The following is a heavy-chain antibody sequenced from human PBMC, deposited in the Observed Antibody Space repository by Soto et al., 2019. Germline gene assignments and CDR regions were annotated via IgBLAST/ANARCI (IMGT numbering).Heavy chain of an antibody. Sequence: QVPLVQSGAEVKKPASSVKVSCKAPGGTFSSYAISWVRQAPGQGLEWMGGIIPIFGTANYAQKFQGRVTVTADESTSTAYRELSSLSSDDTAVYDCARDGVMTVANLFEYWGQGPLVIVA. V-gene: IGHV1-69*01. CDR2: IIPIFGTA. CDR3: ARDGVMTVANLFEY. J-gene: IGHJ4*02. CDR1: GGTFSSYA. D-gene: IGHD5-12*01.